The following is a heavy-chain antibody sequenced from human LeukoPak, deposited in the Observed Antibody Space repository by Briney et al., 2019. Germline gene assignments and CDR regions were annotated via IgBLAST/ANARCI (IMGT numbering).Heavy chain of an antibody. CDR1: GFTVISNY. V-gene: IGHV3-53*01. D-gene: IGHD3-10*01. Sequence: GGSLRLSCAAAGFTVISNYMSWVRQAPGKGLEWVSLIYSGGSTYYADSVKGRFTISRDKSKNTLYLQMNSQRAEDTAVYYCASGEWPQNYWGQGTLVTVSS. J-gene: IGHJ4*02. CDR2: IYSGGST. CDR3: ASGEWPQNY.